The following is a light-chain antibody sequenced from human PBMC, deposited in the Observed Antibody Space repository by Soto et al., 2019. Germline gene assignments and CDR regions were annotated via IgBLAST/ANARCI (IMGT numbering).Light chain of an antibody. J-gene: IGLJ1*01. Sequence: QSVLSHPLSVSWSPGHSVTISCTGTSSDVGDYTYVSWYQQHPGKAPKVMIYDVSKRPSGVPDRFSGSKSGNTASLTISGLQAEDEADYYCCSYAGSYIYVFGTGTKVTVL. V-gene: IGLV2-11*01. CDR2: DVS. CDR3: CSYAGSYIYV. CDR1: SSDVGDYTY.